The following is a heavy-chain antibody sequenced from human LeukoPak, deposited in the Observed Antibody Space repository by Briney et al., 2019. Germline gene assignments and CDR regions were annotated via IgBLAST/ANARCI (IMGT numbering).Heavy chain of an antibody. V-gene: IGHV3-48*02. J-gene: IGHJ3*02. CDR3: ARSVRGKSFDAFDI. CDR2: ITSSSSTI. D-gene: IGHD3-10*01. CDR1: GFTVNSNY. Sequence: GGSLRLSCAASGFTVNSNYMSWVRQAPGRGLEWVSYITSSSSTICYADSVKGRFTISRDNAKNSLYLQANSLRDEDTAVYYCARSVRGKSFDAFDIWGQGAMVTVSS.